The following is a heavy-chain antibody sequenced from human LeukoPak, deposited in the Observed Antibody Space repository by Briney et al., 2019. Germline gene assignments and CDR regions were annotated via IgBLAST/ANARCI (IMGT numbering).Heavy chain of an antibody. CDR1: GGSISSYY. CDR3: ARDYGGSYPRFDY. V-gene: IGHV4-59*01. CDR2: IYYSGST. D-gene: IGHD1-26*01. Sequence: SETLSLTCTVSGGSISSYYWSWIRQPPGKGLEWIGYIYYSGSTNYNPSLKSRVTISVDTSKNQFSLKLSSVTAADTAVYYCARDYGGSYPRFDYCGQGTLVTVSS. J-gene: IGHJ4*02.